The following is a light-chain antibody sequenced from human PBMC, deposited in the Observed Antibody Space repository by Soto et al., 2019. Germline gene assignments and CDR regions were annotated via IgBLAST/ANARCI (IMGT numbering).Light chain of an antibody. V-gene: IGKV3-11*01. Sequence: EIVLTQSPATLSLSPGERATLSCRVSQSVSSQLAWYQQKPGQAPRLLIYDASNRATGIPARFSGSGSATDFTLTISSLEPEDFAVYYCQQRCDWPLTFGGGTKVDIK. CDR2: DAS. CDR1: QSVSSQ. CDR3: QQRCDWPLT. J-gene: IGKJ4*01.